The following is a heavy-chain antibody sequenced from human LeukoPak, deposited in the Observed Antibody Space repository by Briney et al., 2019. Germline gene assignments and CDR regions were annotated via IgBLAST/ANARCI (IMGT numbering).Heavy chain of an antibody. Sequence: SETLPLTCGVYGGSFSDYYWGWIRQPPGKGLEWLGEINHSGSSNYNPSLKSRVTISVDTPKKHFSLNLSSVTAADTAVYYCARIIYRAAAGTFDYWGQGTLVTVSS. CDR1: GGSFSDYY. CDR3: ARIIYRAAAGTFDY. J-gene: IGHJ4*02. CDR2: INHSGSS. D-gene: IGHD6-13*01. V-gene: IGHV4-34*01.